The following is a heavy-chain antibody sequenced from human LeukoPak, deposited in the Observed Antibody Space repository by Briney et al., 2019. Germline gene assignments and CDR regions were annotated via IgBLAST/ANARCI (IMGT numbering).Heavy chain of an antibody. Sequence: PSETLSLTCTVSGGSISSYCWSWIRQPPGKGLEWLGYIYYSGSTNYNPSLKSRVTISVDTSKNQFSLKLSSVTAADTAVYYCARDSSIAAAGRDWFDPWGQGTLVTVSS. J-gene: IGHJ5*02. CDR1: GGSISSYC. CDR3: ARDSSIAAAGRDWFDP. CDR2: IYYSGST. V-gene: IGHV4-59*01. D-gene: IGHD6-13*01.